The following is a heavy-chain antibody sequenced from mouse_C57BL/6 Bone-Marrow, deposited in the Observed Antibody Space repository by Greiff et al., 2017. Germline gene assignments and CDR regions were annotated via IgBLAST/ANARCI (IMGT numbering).Heavy chain of an antibody. Sequence: VQLQQPGAELVKPGASVKLSCKASGYTFTSYWMHWVKQRPGQGLEWIGMIHPNSGSTNYNEKFKSKATLTVDKSSSTAYMQLSSLTSEDSAVYYCARGSTVVATKYFHVWGTGATVTASS. CDR3: ARGSTVVATKYFHV. CDR1: GYTFTSYW. D-gene: IGHD1-1*01. V-gene: IGHV1-64*01. J-gene: IGHJ1*03. CDR2: IHPNSGST.